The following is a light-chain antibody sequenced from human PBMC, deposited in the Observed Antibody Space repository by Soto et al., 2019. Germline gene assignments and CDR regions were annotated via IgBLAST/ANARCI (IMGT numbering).Light chain of an antibody. Sequence: EIVLTQSPGTLSLSPGERATLSCRASQTVISSQLAWYQHKPGQAPRLLIYSTSSRATGIPDRFSGSGSGTDFTLTISRLEPEDFAVYYCQQYGNSPPYTFGQGTKLEIK. CDR3: QQYGNSPPYT. CDR2: STS. J-gene: IGKJ2*01. V-gene: IGKV3-20*01. CDR1: QTVISSQ.